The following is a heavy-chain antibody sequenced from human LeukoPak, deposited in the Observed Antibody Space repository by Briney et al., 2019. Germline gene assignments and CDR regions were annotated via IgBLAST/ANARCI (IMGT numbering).Heavy chain of an antibody. D-gene: IGHD6-6*01. V-gene: IGHV1-69*06. CDR2: IIPIFRTT. CDR1: GYTFTGYY. Sequence: ASVKVSCKASGYTFTGYYMHWVRQAPGQGLEWMGGIIPIFRTTNYAQKFQDRVTITADKSTSTAYMELSSLRSEDTAVYYCARSQPGFSIAAPFGYYMDVWGKGTTVTVSS. J-gene: IGHJ6*03. CDR3: ARSQPGFSIAAPFGYYMDV.